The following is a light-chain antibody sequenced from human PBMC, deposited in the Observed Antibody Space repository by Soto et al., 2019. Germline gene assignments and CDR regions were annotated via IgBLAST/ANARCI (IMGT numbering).Light chain of an antibody. CDR1: QSVSSNH. CDR3: QQYGSSWWT. J-gene: IGKJ1*01. CDR2: GAS. Sequence: ILLTQSPGTRSLSPGERATLSCRASQSVSSNHVAWYQQKRGQAPRLLIYGASSRATGIPDRFSGSGSETDFTLTISRLETEDFAVYYCQQYGSSWWTFGQGTKVEIK. V-gene: IGKV3-20*01.